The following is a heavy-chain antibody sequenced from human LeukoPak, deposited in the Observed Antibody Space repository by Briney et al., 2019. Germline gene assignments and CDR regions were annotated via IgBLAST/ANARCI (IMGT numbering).Heavy chain of an antibody. V-gene: IGHV4-59*01. CDR3: ARVADPRAFDI. Sequence: PSETLSLTCTVSGGSISRYYWSWVRQTPGKGLERIGYIYYSGSTNYNPPLKSRVTISVDTSKTQFSLKLSSVTAADTAVYYCARVADPRAFDIWGQGTMVTVSS. J-gene: IGHJ3*02. CDR2: IYYSGST. CDR1: GGSISRYY.